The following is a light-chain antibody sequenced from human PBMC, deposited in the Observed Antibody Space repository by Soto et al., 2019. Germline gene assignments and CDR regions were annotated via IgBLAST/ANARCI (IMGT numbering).Light chain of an antibody. CDR3: QQYSHYVT. CDR1: QSVSSN. V-gene: IGKV3-15*01. J-gene: IGKJ5*01. CDR2: GAS. Sequence: EIVMTQSPATLSVSPGERATLSCRASQSVSSNLAWYQHKPGQAPRLLIFGASTRATGIPARFSGIGSGTEFALTISSLQSEDFALYYCQQYSHYVTFGQGTRLEMK.